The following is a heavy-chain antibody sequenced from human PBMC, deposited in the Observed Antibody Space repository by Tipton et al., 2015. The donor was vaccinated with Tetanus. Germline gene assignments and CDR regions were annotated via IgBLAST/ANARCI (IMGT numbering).Heavy chain of an antibody. CDR1: GGSMGTNH. CDR3: ARGMGAYLN. V-gene: IGHV4-59*07. Sequence: GLVKPSDTLSLTCSVSGGSMGTNHWVWIRQAPGKRLESIGYVYSTGATKYNPSLERRVRISIATSKSQFSMRLSSVTVADTASYYCARGMGAYLNGGQGTLVTFS. CDR2: VYSTGAT. J-gene: IGHJ4*02. D-gene: IGHD1-26*01.